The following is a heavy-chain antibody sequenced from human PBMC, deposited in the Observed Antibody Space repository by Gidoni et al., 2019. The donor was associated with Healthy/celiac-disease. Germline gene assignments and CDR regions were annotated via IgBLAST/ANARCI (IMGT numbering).Heavy chain of an antibody. CDR1: GGTCSGYA. CDR3: ARDILGGYCSGGSCYSGFDY. CDR2: IIPIFGTA. J-gene: IGHJ4*02. D-gene: IGHD2-15*01. Sequence: QVQLVQSGAEVKEPGSSVKVSCKASGGTCSGYAISWVRQAPGQGLEGMGGIIPIFGTANYAQKFQGRVTITADESTSTAYMELSSLRSEDTAVYYCARDILGGYCSGGSCYSGFDYWGQGTLVTVSS. V-gene: IGHV1-69*01.